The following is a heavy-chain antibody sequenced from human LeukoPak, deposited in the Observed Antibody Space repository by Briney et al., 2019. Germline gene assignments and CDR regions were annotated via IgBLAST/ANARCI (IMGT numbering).Heavy chain of an antibody. V-gene: IGHV1-69*13. CDR3: ARAGSVRIGSSGYFHSYRNDVTPPRAFYI. Sequence: SVKVSCKASGGTFSSYAINWVRQAPGQGLEWMGGIIPIFGTANYAQKFQGRVTITADDSTSTAYMELSSLRSEDTAVYYCARAGSVRIGSSGYFHSYRNDVTPPRAFYIWGQGTMVTVSS. CDR2: IIPIFGTA. CDR1: GGTFSSYA. J-gene: IGHJ3*02. D-gene: IGHD3-22*01.